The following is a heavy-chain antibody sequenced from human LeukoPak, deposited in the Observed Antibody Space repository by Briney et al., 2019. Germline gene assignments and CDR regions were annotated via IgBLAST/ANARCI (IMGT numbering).Heavy chain of an antibody. CDR2: IIPIFGTA. J-gene: IGHJ4*02. CDR1: GGTFSSYA. Sequence: SVKVSCKASGGTFSSYAISWVRQAPGRGLEWMGGIIPIFGTANYAQKFQGRVTITTDESTSTAYMELSSLRSEDTAVYYCARARDYSTLYYFDYWGQGTLVTVSS. D-gene: IGHD4-11*01. CDR3: ARARDYSTLYYFDY. V-gene: IGHV1-69*05.